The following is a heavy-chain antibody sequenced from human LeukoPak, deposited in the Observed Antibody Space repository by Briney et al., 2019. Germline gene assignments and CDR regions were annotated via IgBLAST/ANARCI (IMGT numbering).Heavy chain of an antibody. Sequence: GGSLRLSCAASGFTFSSYTMSWVRQAPGKGLEWVSAISGSGGGTYYADSVKGRFSISRDNSKNTLYLQMTNLRAEDTALYSCAKGGMAARPNWLDPWGQGTLVSVSS. CDR1: GFTFSSYT. D-gene: IGHD6-6*01. CDR3: AKGGMAARPNWLDP. V-gene: IGHV3-23*01. CDR2: ISGSGGGT. J-gene: IGHJ5*02.